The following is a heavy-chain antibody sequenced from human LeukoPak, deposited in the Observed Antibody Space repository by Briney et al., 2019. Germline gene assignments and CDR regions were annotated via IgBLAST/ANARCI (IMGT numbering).Heavy chain of an antibody. CDR2: INPNSGGT. Sequence: ASVKVSCKASGYTFTGYYMHWVRQAPGQGLEWMGWINPNSGGTNYAQKFQGRVTMTRDTSISTAYMELSRLRSDDTAVYYCARVSYDYVWGSYRPNPFDYWGQGTLVTVSS. V-gene: IGHV1-2*02. CDR3: ARVSYDYVWGSYRPNPFDY. D-gene: IGHD3-16*02. J-gene: IGHJ4*02. CDR1: GYTFTGYY.